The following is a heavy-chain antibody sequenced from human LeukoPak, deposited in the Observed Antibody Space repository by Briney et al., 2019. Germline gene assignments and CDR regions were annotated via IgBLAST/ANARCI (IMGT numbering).Heavy chain of an antibody. CDR3: ARGGGLDV. CDR2: ISWNSGNI. J-gene: IGHJ6*02. Sequence: PGRSLRLSCAASGVTFDDYAMHWVRQAPGKGLEWVSGISWNSGNIGYADSVKGRFTISRDSAKNSLYLQMSNLRAEGRAGYFCARGGGLDVWGQGATVTVSS. D-gene: IGHD3-16*01. V-gene: IGHV3-9*01. CDR1: GVTFDDYA.